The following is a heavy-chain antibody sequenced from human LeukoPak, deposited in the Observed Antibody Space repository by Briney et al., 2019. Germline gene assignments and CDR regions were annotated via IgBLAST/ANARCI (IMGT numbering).Heavy chain of an antibody. CDR2: IIPIFGTA. CDR1: GGTFSSYA. V-gene: IGHV1-69*05. J-gene: IGHJ6*03. Sequence: ASVKVSCKASGGTFSSYAISWVRQAPGQGLEWMGGIIPIFGTANYAQKFQGRVTITTDESTSTAYMELSSLRSEDTAVYYCARVVEDYSSGYGDYYYYMDVWGKGTTVTVSS. CDR3: ARVVEDYSSGYGDYYYYMDV. D-gene: IGHD3-22*01.